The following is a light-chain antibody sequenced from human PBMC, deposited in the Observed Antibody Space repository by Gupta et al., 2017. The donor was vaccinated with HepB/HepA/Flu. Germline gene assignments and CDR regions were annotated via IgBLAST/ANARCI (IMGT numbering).Light chain of an antibody. J-gene: IGLJ1*01. CDR3: QSYDSSLSGSYV. Sequence: QSVLTPPPSASGAPGQSVTISCTGGSSNIGAGYDVHWYHPLPGTAPKLLIYGNSNRPSGVPDRFSGSKSGTSASLAITGLQAEDEADYYCQSYDSSLSGSYVFGTGTKVTVL. V-gene: IGLV1-40*01. CDR1: SSNIGAGYD. CDR2: GNS.